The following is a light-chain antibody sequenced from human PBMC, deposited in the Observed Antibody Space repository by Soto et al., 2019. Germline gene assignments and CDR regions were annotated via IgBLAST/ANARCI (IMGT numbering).Light chain of an antibody. V-gene: IGLV3-21*02. Sequence: SYELTQPPSVSVAPGQTARLTCGGTNIGSKNVHWYQQKPGQAPVLVVYDASDRPSGIPERFSGSHSGNTATLTISRVEAGDEADYYCQVWDNGSDGGVFGTGTKLTVL. CDR2: DAS. J-gene: IGLJ1*01. CDR3: QVWDNGSDGGV. CDR1: NIGSKN.